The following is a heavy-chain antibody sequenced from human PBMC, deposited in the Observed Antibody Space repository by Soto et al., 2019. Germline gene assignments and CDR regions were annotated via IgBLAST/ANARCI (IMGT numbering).Heavy chain of an antibody. J-gene: IGHJ5*02. CDR2: IIVIFGSA. CDR3: ARDHPHCSSTSCYTGNWFDP. CDR1: GGTFSSYA. V-gene: IGHV1-69*13. Sequence: SVKVSCKASGGTFSSYAISWVRQAPGQGLEWMGGIIVIFGSANYAQKFQGRVTITADESTSTAYMELRSLRSEDTAMYYCARDHPHCSSTSCYTGNWFDPWGQGTLVTVSS. D-gene: IGHD2-2*02.